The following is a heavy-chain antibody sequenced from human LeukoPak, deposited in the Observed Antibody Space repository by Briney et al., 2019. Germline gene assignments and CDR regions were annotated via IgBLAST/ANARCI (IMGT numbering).Heavy chain of an antibody. CDR2: ISGSGGST. CDR1: GFTFSSYA. J-gene: IGHJ6*02. CDR3: AKDVRGYCSSTSCYYYYGMDV. V-gene: IGHV3-23*01. Sequence: GGSLRLSCAASGFTFSSYAMSWVRQAPGKGLEWVSVISGSGGSTYYADSVKGRFTISRDNSKNTLYLQMNSLRAEDTAVYYCAKDVRGYCSSTSCYYYYGMDVWGQGTTVTVSS. D-gene: IGHD2-2*01.